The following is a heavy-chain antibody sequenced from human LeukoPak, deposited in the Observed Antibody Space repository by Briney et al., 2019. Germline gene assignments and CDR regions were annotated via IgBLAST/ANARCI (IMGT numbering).Heavy chain of an antibody. Sequence: SETLSLTCAVYGGSFSGYYWSWIRQPPGKGLEWIGEINHSGSTNYNPSLKSRVTISVDTSKNQFSLKLSSVTATDTAVYYCARVRYCSSTSCPWGQGTLVTVSS. D-gene: IGHD2-2*01. V-gene: IGHV4-34*01. CDR1: GGSFSGYY. CDR2: INHSGST. J-gene: IGHJ5*02. CDR3: ARVRYCSSTSCP.